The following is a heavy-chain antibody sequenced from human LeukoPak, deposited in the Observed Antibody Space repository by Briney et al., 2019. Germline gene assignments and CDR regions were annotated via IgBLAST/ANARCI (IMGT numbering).Heavy chain of an antibody. CDR3: ASGGGRGTGVEVYY. CDR1: GYTFTAYY. D-gene: IGHD1-1*01. CDR2: INPNSGDT. Sequence: ASVKVSCKASGYTFTAYYIHWVRQAPGQGLEWMGWINPNSGDTNYAQKFQGRVTLTRDTSISTAYMELSSLRSGETAVYYCASGGGRGTGVEVYYWGQGTLVTVSS. J-gene: IGHJ4*02. V-gene: IGHV1-2*02.